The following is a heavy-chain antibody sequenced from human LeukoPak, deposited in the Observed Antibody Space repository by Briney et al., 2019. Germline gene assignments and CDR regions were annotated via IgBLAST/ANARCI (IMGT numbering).Heavy chain of an antibody. J-gene: IGHJ4*02. CDR1: GGSISSYY. Sequence: SETLSLTCSVSGGSISSYYWNWIRQPPGKGLEWVGYISYTGSTNYNPSLKSRLTISVDTSKNQFSLKLRSVTAADTAVYYCARHSNSGSYSGGHWGQGTLVTVSS. D-gene: IGHD1-26*01. CDR3: ARHSNSGSYSGGH. CDR2: ISYTGST. V-gene: IGHV4-59*08.